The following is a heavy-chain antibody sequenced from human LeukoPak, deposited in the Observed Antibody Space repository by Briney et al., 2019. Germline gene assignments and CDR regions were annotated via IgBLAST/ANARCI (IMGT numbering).Heavy chain of an antibody. CDR3: ASRHFEN. J-gene: IGHJ4*02. CDR2: IREERGQE. CDR1: GLTVSNHW. V-gene: IGHV3-7*03. Sequence: GGSLRLSCVASGLTVSNHWMSWVRQAPGKGLEWVANIREERGQEYYVDSVKGRFTISKNSAKNSLYLQMNSLRVEDTAVYYCASRHFENWGQGTLVTVSS.